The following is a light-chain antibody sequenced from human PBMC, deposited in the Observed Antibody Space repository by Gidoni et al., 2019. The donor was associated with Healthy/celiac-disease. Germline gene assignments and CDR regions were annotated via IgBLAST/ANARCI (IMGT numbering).Light chain of an antibody. V-gene: IGKV3-11*01. CDR2: DAS. J-gene: IGKJ1*01. CDR3: QQRSNWPPWT. CDR1: QSVSSY. Sequence: EIVLTQSPPTLHLSPGERPTPSCRASQSVSSYLAWYQQKPGQAPRLLIYDASNRATGIPARFSGSGSGTDFSLTISSLEPEDFAVYYCQQRSNWPPWTVGQGTKVEIK.